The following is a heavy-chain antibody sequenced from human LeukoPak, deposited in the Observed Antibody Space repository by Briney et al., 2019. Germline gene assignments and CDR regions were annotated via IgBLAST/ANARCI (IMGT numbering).Heavy chain of an antibody. CDR3: ARETVAGRIDY. D-gene: IGHD6-19*01. CDR2: IIPIFGTA. CDR1: GGTFSSYA. V-gene: IGHV1-69*13. J-gene: IGHJ4*02. Sequence: ASVKVSCEASGGTFSSYAISWVRQAPGQGLEWMGGIIPIFGTANYAQKFQGRVTITADESTSTAYMELSSLRSEDTAVYYCARETVAGRIDYWGQGTLVTVSS.